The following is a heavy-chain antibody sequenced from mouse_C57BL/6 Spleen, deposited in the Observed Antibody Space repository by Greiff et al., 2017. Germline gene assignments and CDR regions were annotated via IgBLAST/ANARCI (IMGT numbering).Heavy chain of an antibody. CDR1: GYAFSSYW. CDR3: ARFLYGNYSDY. V-gene: IGHV1-80*01. CDR2: IYPGDGDT. D-gene: IGHD2-1*01. Sequence: VQLQQSGAELVKPGASVKISCKASGYAFSSYWMNWVKQRPGKGLEWIGQIYPGDGDTNYNGKFKGKATLTADKSSSTAYMQLSSLTSEDSAVYFCARFLYGNYSDYWGQGTTLTVSS. J-gene: IGHJ2*01.